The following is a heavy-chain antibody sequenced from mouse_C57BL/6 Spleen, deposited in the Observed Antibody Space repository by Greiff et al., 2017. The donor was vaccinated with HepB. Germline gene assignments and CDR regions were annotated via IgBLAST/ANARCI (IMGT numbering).Heavy chain of an antibody. CDR3: ARNDYGSSYDAMDY. CDR1: GFSLTSYG. Sequence: QVQLKESGPGLVQPSQSLSITCTVSGFSLTSYGVHWVRQSPGKGLEWLGVIWSGGSTDYNAAFISRLSISKDNSKSQVFVKMNSLQADDKAIYYCARNDYGSSYDAMDYWGQGTSVTVSS. J-gene: IGHJ4*01. CDR2: IWSGGST. D-gene: IGHD1-1*01. V-gene: IGHV2-2*01.